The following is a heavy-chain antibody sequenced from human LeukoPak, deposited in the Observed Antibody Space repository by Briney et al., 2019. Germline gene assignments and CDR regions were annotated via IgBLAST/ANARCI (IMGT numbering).Heavy chain of an antibody. Sequence: GSLRLSCAVYGGSFSGYYWSWIRQPPGKGLEWIGEINHSGSTNYNPSLKSRVTISVDTSKNQFSLKLSSVTAADTAVYYCARGLRWGITMVRARTYFDYWGQGTLVTVSS. J-gene: IGHJ4*02. V-gene: IGHV4-34*01. D-gene: IGHD3-10*01. CDR1: GGSFSGYY. CDR2: INHSGST. CDR3: ARGLRWGITMVRARTYFDY.